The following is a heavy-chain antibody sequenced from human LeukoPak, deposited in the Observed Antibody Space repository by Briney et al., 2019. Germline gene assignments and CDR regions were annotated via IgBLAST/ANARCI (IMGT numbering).Heavy chain of an antibody. Sequence: GESLRLSCAASGLTFSSYWMHWVRQAPGKGLVWVSRINSDGSSTSYADSVKGRFTISRDNAKNTPYLQMNSLRAEDTAVYYCARLLARGSGTIWGQGTLVTVSS. CDR3: ARLLARGSGTI. J-gene: IGHJ4*02. V-gene: IGHV3-74*01. D-gene: IGHD3-10*01. CDR2: INSDGSST. CDR1: GLTFSSYW.